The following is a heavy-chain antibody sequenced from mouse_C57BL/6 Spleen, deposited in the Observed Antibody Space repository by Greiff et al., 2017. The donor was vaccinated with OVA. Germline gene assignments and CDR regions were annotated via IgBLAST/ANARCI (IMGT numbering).Heavy chain of an antibody. Sequence: QVQLKQPGAELVKPGASVKLSCKASGYTFTSYWMHWVKQRPGRGLEWIGRIDPNSGGTKYNEKFKSKATLTVDKPSSTAYMQLSRLTSEDSAVYYCARDTTVVASRWCFDVWGTGTTVTVSS. J-gene: IGHJ1*03. D-gene: IGHD1-1*01. V-gene: IGHV1-72*01. CDR3: ARDTTVVASRWCFDV. CDR1: GYTFTSYW. CDR2: IDPNSGGT.